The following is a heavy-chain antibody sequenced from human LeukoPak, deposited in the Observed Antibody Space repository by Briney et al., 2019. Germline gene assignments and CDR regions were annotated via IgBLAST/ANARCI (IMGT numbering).Heavy chain of an antibody. V-gene: IGHV3-23*01. D-gene: IGHD3-22*01. J-gene: IGHJ5*02. CDR1: GFTFSSYA. CDR3: AKEGYDSSGYYFPWFDP. CDR2: ISGSGGST. Sequence: GGSLRLSCAASGFTFSSYAMSWVRQAPGKGLEWVSAISGSGGSTYYADSVKGRFTISRDNSKNTLYLQMNSLRAEDTAVYYCAKEGYDSSGYYFPWFDPWSQGTLVTVSS.